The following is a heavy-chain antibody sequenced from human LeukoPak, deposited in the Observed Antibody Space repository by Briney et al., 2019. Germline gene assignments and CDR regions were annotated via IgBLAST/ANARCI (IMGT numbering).Heavy chain of an antibody. J-gene: IGHJ4*02. CDR1: GFTFSPYG. D-gene: IGHD3-22*01. Sequence: GGSLRLSCVASGFTFSPYGMNWVRQAPGKGLEWVSYISHSSDAIYYVDSVRGRFTISRDNAKNTLYLHMNSLRDEDTAVYYCARASRSGYDIWGQGTLVTVSS. CDR2: ISHSSDAI. CDR3: ARASRSGYDI. V-gene: IGHV3-48*02.